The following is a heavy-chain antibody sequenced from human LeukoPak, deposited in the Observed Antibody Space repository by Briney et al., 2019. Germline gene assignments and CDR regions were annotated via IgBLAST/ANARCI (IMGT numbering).Heavy chain of an antibody. V-gene: IGHV1-8*03. CDR1: GYTFTSYD. CDR3: ARAGLVYHMDV. CDR2: MNPNSGNT. D-gene: IGHD3/OR15-3a*01. J-gene: IGHJ6*03. Sequence: ASVKVSCKASGYTFTSYDINWVRQATGQGLEWLGWMNPNSGNTGYAQKFQGRVTITRNTSISTAYMELSSLRSEDTAVYYCARAGLVYHMDVWGKGTTVTVSS.